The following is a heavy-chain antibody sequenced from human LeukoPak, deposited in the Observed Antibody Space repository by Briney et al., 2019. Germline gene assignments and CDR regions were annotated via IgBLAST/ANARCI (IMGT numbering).Heavy chain of an antibody. D-gene: IGHD6-6*01. CDR1: GGSVSSGSYY. J-gene: IGHJ4*02. Sequence: SETLSLTCTVSGGSVSSGSYYWSWIRQPPGKGLEWIGYIYYSGSTNYKPSLKSRVTISVDTSKSQFSLKLSSVTAADTAVYYCARDDASSSSSDYWGQGTLVTVSS. CDR3: ARDDASSSSSDY. CDR2: IYYSGST. V-gene: IGHV4-61*01.